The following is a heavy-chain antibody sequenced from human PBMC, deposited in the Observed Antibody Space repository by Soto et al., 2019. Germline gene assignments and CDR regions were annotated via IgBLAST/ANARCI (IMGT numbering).Heavy chain of an antibody. J-gene: IGHJ3*02. CDR3: ARESYRYSSGRSAFDI. V-gene: IGHV3-7*01. Sequence: EVQLVESGGGLVQPGGSLRLSCAASGFTFSSYWMSWVRQAPGKGLEWVANIKQDGSEKYYVDSVKGRFTISRDNAKNSLYLQMNSLRAEDTAVYYCARESYRYSSGRSAFDIWCQGTMVTVSS. CDR1: GFTFSSYW. D-gene: IGHD6-19*01. CDR2: IKQDGSEK.